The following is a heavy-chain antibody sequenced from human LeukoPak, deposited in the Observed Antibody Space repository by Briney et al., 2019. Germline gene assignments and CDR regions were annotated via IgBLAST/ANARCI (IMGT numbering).Heavy chain of an antibody. Sequence: SGTLSLTCAVSGGSISSSNWWSWVRQPPGKGLEWIGSIYYSGSTNNNPSLKSRVTISIDTSKNQFSLKLSSVTAADTAAYFCARGSPFDYWGQGTLVTVSS. V-gene: IGHV4-4*02. CDR1: GGSISSSNW. J-gene: IGHJ4*02. CDR3: ARGSPFDY. CDR2: IYYSGST.